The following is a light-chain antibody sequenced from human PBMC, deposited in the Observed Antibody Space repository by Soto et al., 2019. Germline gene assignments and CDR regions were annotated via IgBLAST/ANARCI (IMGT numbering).Light chain of an antibody. V-gene: IGKV1-5*01. CDR1: QTIRQW. CDR2: DAS. J-gene: IGKJ1*01. Sequence: DIQMTQSPSTVSASVGDTVIITCRASQTIRQWLAWYQQRPGKAPNLLIYDASSLESGVPSRFSGSGSGTEFTLTITHLQPDDFVTYYCHQYDTDSTFGPGTKVEIK. CDR3: HQYDTDST.